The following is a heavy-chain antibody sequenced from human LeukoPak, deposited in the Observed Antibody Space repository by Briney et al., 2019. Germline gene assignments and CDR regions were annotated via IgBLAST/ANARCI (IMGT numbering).Heavy chain of an antibody. J-gene: IGHJ4*02. CDR3: ARVAYDSRGYIGGFDC. Sequence: GESLKISCKGSGYSFTSYWIGWVRPMPGKGLDGMGILYPGDSDTRYSASFQGQVTLSPVKSISPAYLEWSSVKASDNAMYYCARVAYDSRGYIGGFDCWGQGTLVTVSS. CDR1: GYSFTSYW. V-gene: IGHV5-51*06. CDR2: LYPGDSDT. D-gene: IGHD3-22*01.